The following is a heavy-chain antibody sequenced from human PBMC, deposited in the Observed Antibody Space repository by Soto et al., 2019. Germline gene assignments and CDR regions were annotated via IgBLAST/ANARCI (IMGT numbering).Heavy chain of an antibody. CDR2: FDPEDGET. J-gene: IGHJ5*02. CDR1: GYTLTELS. Sequence: GASVKVSCKVSGYTLTELSMHWVRQAPGKGLEWMGGFDPEDGETIYAQKFQGRITMTEDTSTDTAYMELSSLRSEDTAVYYFATGASTLAVAGGGWFDPWGQGTLVTVSS. CDR3: ATGASTLAVAGGGWFDP. D-gene: IGHD6-19*01. V-gene: IGHV1-24*01.